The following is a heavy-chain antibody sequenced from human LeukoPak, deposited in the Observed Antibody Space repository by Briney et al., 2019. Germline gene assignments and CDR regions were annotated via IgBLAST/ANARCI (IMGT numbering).Heavy chain of an antibody. Sequence: PSGTLSLTCGVSGGSITTTNFWSWVRQPPGGGLEWIGEISLRGRTQYNPSLKSRVNISIDESKNHLYLSLASVTAADTAVYYCARDSRDYGSGSYWDVWGQGTTVTVSS. CDR1: GGSITTTNF. V-gene: IGHV4-4*02. CDR3: ARDSRDYGSGSYWDV. CDR2: ISLRGRT. J-gene: IGHJ6*02. D-gene: IGHD3-10*01.